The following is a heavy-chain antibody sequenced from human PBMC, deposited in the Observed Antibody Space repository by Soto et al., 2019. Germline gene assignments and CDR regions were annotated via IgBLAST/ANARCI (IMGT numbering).Heavy chain of an antibody. V-gene: IGHV2-5*01. CDR3: AHRSFAYYYDSSGYYGTEEYFQH. Sequence: SGPTLVNPTQTLTLTCTFSGFSLSTSGVGVGWIRQPPGKALEWLALIYWNDDKRYSPSLKSRLTITKDTSKNQVVLTMTNMDPVDTATYYCAHRSFAYYYDSSGYYGTEEYFQHWGQGTLVTVSS. J-gene: IGHJ1*01. CDR1: GFSLSTSGVG. D-gene: IGHD3-22*01. CDR2: IYWNDDK.